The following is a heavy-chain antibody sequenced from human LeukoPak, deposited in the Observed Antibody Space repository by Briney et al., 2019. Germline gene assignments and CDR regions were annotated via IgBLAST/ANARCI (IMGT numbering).Heavy chain of an antibody. CDR3: ARGDAVIATPGGWFDP. CDR2: IIPIFGKA. D-gene: IGHD2/OR15-2a*01. Sequence: SVKVSCKASGGTFSSYAISWVRQAPGQGLEWMGGIIPIFGKANYAQKFQGRVTITTDESTSTAYMELSSLRSEDTAVYSCARGDAVIATPGGWFDPWGQGTLVTVSS. J-gene: IGHJ5*02. CDR1: GGTFSSYA. V-gene: IGHV1-69*05.